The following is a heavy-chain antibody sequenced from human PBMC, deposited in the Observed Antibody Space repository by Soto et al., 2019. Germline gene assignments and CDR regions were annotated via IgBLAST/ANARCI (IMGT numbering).Heavy chain of an antibody. CDR3: ARALVYYDSSGHDVFDY. J-gene: IGHJ4*02. D-gene: IGHD3-22*01. CDR2: IIPIFGTA. Sequence: QVQLVQSGAEVRKPGSSVRVSCKASGGSFNRHTISWVRQAPGQGLEWMGGIIPIFGTANHAQKFQGRVTITADKSTSTAYMELSSLRSEDTAVYYCARALVYYDSSGHDVFDYWGQGTLVTVSS. CDR1: GGSFNRHT. V-gene: IGHV1-69*06.